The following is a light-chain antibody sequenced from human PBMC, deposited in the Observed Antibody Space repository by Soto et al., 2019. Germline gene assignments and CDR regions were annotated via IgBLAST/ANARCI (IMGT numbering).Light chain of an antibody. Sequence: QSVLTQPRSVSGSPGQSVTISCTGTGSDVGGYNYVSWYQQHPGKAPKLMINDVTKRPSGVPDRFSGSKSGNTASLTISGLQAEDEADYYCCSYAGSYTLVFGGGTKDRP. J-gene: IGLJ2*01. CDR1: GSDVGGYNY. V-gene: IGLV2-11*01. CDR3: CSYAGSYTLV. CDR2: DVT.